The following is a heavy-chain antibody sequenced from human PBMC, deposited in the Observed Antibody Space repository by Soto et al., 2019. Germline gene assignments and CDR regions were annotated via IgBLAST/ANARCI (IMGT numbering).Heavy chain of an antibody. Sequence: GGSLRLSCAASGFTFSSYSMSWVRQAPGKGLEWVSYISSSSSTIYYADSVKGRFTISRDNAKNSLYLQMNSLRAEDTAVYYCATGLNWFDPWGQGTLVTVSS. CDR3: ATGLNWFDP. J-gene: IGHJ5*02. V-gene: IGHV3-48*04. CDR1: GFTFSSYS. CDR2: ISSSSSTI.